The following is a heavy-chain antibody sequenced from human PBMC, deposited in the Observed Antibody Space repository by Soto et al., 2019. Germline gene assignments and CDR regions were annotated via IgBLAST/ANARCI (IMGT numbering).Heavy chain of an antibody. CDR3: ARGAYCSGGSCYSSWWYFDL. CDR1: GFTFSSYS. CDR2: ISSSSSTI. V-gene: IGHV3-48*01. D-gene: IGHD2-15*01. Sequence: EVQLVESGGGLVQSGGSLRLSCAASGFTFSSYSMNWVRQAPGKGLEWVSYISSSSSTIYYADSVKGRFTISRDNAKNSLYLQMNSLRAEDTAVYYCARGAYCSGGSCYSSWWYFDLWGRGTLVTVSS. J-gene: IGHJ2*01.